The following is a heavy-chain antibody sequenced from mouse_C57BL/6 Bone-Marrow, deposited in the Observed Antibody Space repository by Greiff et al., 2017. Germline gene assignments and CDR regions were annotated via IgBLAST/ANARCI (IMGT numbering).Heavy chain of an antibody. J-gene: IGHJ4*01. CDR1: GFTFSDCG. Sequence: EVNVVESGGGLVQPGGSLKLSCAASGFTFSDCGMAWVRQAPRKGPEWVAFISNLAYSIYYADTVTGRFTISRENAKNTLYLEMSSLRSEDTAMYYCARLGSLYYYAMDYWGQGTSVTVSS. CDR2: ISNLAYSI. CDR3: ARLGSLYYYAMDY. V-gene: IGHV5-15*01.